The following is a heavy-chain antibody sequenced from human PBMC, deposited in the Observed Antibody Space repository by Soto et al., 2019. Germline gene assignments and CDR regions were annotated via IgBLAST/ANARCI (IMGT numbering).Heavy chain of an antibody. J-gene: IGHJ5*02. CDR3: ARSNYYEIFGVVINWFDP. D-gene: IGHD3-3*01. V-gene: IGHV3-48*01. CDR2: ISSSSSTI. Sequence: GGSLRLSCAASGFTFSSYSMNWVRQAPGKGLEWVSYISSSSSTIYYADSVKGRFTISRDNAKNSLYLQMNSLRAEDTAVYYCARSNYYEIFGVVINWFDPWGQGTLVTVSS. CDR1: GFTFSSYS.